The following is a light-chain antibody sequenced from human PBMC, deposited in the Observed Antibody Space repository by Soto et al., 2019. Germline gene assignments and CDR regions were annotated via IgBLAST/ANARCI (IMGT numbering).Light chain of an antibody. CDR2: GAS. CDR1: QSVSSD. CDR3: QQYDNTRT. Sequence: IVLTQSPGTLSWSPGERATLSCRASQSVSSDLAWYQHRPGQAPRLLIYGASTRATGIPDRFSGSGSGTEFTLTISSLQSEDLAVYYCQQYDNTRTFGQGTKVDIK. J-gene: IGKJ1*01. V-gene: IGKV3-15*01.